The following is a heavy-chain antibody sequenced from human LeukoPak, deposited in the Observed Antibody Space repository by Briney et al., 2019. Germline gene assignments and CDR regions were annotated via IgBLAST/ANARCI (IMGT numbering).Heavy chain of an antibody. J-gene: IGHJ5*02. CDR1: GFTFSSYA. V-gene: IGHV3-23*01. CDR3: AKGQARGYSYGYPYNWFDP. D-gene: IGHD5-18*01. CDR2: ISGSGGST. Sequence: GGSLRLSCAASGFTFSSYAMSWVRQAPGKGLEWVSAISGSGGSTYYADSVKGRFTISRDNSKNTLYLQMNSLRAEDTAVYYCAKGQARGYSYGYPYNWFDPWGQGTLVTVSS.